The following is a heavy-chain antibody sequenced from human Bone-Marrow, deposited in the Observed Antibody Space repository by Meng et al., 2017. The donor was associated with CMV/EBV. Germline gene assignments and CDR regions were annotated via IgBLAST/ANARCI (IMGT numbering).Heavy chain of an antibody. D-gene: IGHD6-13*01. J-gene: IGHJ5*02. Sequence: GESLKISCAASGFTFSSYAMHWVRQAPGKGLEWVAVISYDGSNKYYADSVKGRFTISRDNSKNTLYLQMNSLRAEDTAVYYCARGAAAGTGDNWFDPWGQGTLVTGSS. CDR2: ISYDGSNK. CDR1: GFTFSSYA. CDR3: ARGAAAGTGDNWFDP. V-gene: IGHV3-30-3*01.